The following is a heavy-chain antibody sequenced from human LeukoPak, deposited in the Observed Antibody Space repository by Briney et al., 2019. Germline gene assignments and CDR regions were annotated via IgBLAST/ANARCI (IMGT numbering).Heavy chain of an antibody. CDR1: GACISSYY. Sequence: SDTLSLTCTVSGACISSYYWTWLRQPAAKGLDWIGRIYTSGSTNYNPSLKSRVAMSVDTSKNQFSLKLSAVTAADTAVYYCARLAPDSRSSRGIDYWGQGTAVPVSS. D-gene: IGHD2-2*01. CDR2: IYTSGST. CDR3: ARLAPDSRSSRGIDY. J-gene: IGHJ4*02. V-gene: IGHV4-4*07.